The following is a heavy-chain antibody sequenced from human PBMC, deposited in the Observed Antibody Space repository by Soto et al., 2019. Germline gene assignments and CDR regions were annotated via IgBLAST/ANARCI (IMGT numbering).Heavy chain of an antibody. D-gene: IGHD5-18*01. Sequence: SETLSLTCAVYGGSFSGYYWSWIRQPPGKGLEWIGEINHSGSTNYNPSLKSRVTISVDTSKNQFSLKLSSVTAADTAVYYCGRTGRYSYGYLDYWGQGTLVTVS. CDR1: GGSFSGYY. J-gene: IGHJ4*02. CDR3: GRTGRYSYGYLDY. V-gene: IGHV4-34*01. CDR2: INHSGST.